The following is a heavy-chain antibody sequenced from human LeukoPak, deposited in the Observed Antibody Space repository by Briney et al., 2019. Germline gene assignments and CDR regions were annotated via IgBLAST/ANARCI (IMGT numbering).Heavy chain of an antibody. CDR3: AREGLRFLEWLNWFDP. CDR1: GGSISSGSYY. J-gene: IGHJ5*02. V-gene: IGHV4-61*02. CDR2: IYTSGST. D-gene: IGHD3-3*01. Sequence: SQTLSLTCTVSGGSISSGSYYWSWIRQPAGKGLDWIGRIYTSGSTNYNPSLKSRVTISVDTSKNQFSLKLSSVTAADTAVYYCAREGLRFLEWLNWFDPWGQGTLVTVSS.